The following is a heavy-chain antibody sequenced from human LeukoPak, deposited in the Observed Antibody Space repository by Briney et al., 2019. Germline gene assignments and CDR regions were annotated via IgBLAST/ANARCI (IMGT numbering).Heavy chain of an antibody. V-gene: IGHV1-24*01. Sequence: GASVKVSCKVSGYTLTELSMHWVRQAPGKGLEWMGGFDPEDGETTYAQKFQGRVTMIEDTSTDTAYMELSSLRSEDTAVYYCAATYYYARAPDYWGQGTLVTVSS. CDR3: AATYYYARAPDY. CDR2: FDPEDGET. CDR1: GYTLTELS. J-gene: IGHJ4*02. D-gene: IGHD3-10*01.